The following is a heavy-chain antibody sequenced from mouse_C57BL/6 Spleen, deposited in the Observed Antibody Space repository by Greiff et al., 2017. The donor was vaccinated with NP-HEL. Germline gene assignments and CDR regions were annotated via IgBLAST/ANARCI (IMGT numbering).Heavy chain of an antibody. J-gene: IGHJ4*01. D-gene: IGHD3-1*01. CDR3: ARRGLGAMDY. Sequence: QVQLKQPGAELVKPGASVKLSCKASGYTFTSYWMHWVKQRPGQGLEWIGMIHPNSGSTNYNEKFKSKATLTVDKSSSTAYMQLSSLTSEDSAVYYCARRGLGAMDYWGQGTSVTVSS. CDR2: IHPNSGST. CDR1: GYTFTSYW. V-gene: IGHV1-64*01.